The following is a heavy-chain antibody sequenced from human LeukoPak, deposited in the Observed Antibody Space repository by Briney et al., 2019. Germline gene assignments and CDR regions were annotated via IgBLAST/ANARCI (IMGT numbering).Heavy chain of an antibody. CDR1: GYTFTGYY. Sequence: ASVKVSCKASGYTFTGYYMHWVRQAPGQGLEWMGGIIPIFGTANYAQKFQGRVTITTDESTSTAYMELSSLRSEDTAVYYCARDSPTEAFDIWGQGTMVTVSS. V-gene: IGHV1-69*05. CDR2: IIPIFGTA. J-gene: IGHJ3*02. CDR3: ARDSPTEAFDI.